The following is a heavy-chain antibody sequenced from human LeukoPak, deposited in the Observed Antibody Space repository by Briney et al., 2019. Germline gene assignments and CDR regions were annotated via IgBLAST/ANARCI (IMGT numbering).Heavy chain of an antibody. J-gene: IGHJ3*02. Sequence: PSETLSLTCTVSGGSISSGGYYWSWIRQPPGKGLEWIGYIYHSGSTYYNPSLKSRVTISVDRSKNQFSLKLSSVTAADTAVYYCATMTPNGRHGDAFDIWGQGTMVSVSS. CDR1: GGSISSGGYY. CDR3: ATMTPNGRHGDAFDI. V-gene: IGHV4-30-2*01. CDR2: IYHSGST. D-gene: IGHD2-8*01.